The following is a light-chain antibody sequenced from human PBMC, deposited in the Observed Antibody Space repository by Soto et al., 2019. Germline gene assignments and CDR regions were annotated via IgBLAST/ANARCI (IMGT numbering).Light chain of an antibody. CDR2: GAS. CDR3: QQYNNWPPWT. Sequence: DIVLTQSPVTLCLSPGERATLSCRASQIVNSSYLAWYQQRPGQAPRLLIYGASTRATGIPARFSGSGSGTEFTLTISSLQSEDFAVYYCQQYNNWPPWTFGQGTKVDIK. J-gene: IGKJ1*01. CDR1: QIVNSSY. V-gene: IGKV3-15*01.